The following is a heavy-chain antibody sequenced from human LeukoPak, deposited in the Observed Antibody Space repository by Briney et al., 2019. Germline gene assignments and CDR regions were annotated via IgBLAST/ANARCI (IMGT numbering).Heavy chain of an antibody. J-gene: IGHJ6*02. CDR3: ANTGYSYYYYGMDV. CDR1: GFTFSSYS. Sequence: GGSLRLSCAASGFTFSSYSMTWVRQAPGKGLEWVSSISSSSSYIYYADSVKGRFTISRDNAKNSLYLQMNSLRAEDTAVYYCANTGYSYYYYGMDVWGQGTTVTVSS. D-gene: IGHD3-9*01. V-gene: IGHV3-21*01. CDR2: ISSSSSYI.